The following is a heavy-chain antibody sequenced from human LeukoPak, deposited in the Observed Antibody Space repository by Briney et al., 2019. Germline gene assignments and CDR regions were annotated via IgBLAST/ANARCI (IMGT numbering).Heavy chain of an antibody. CDR2: ISSSSSYI. J-gene: IGHJ6*02. V-gene: IGHV3-21*01. CDR3: ARDPLVYYYYYYGMDV. Sequence: GGSLRLSCAASGFTFSSYSMNWVRQAPGKGLEWVSSISSSSSYIYYADSVKGRFTVSRDNAKNSLYLQMNSLRAEDTAVYYCARDPLVYYYYYYGMDVWGQGTTVTVSS. D-gene: IGHD6-6*01. CDR1: GFTFSSYS.